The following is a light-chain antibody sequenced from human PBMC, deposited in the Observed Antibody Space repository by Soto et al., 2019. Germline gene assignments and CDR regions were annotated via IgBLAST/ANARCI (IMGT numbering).Light chain of an antibody. V-gene: IGKV3-15*01. J-gene: IGKJ5*01. CDR3: QQYDQWPIT. CDR2: GAS. CDR1: QSVSSN. Sequence: EIGMTQSPATLSVAQVVRATLSGRASQSVSSNLAWYQQKPGQAPRLLIYGASARALGIPDRFSGSGSGTEFSFTVTSLQSEDFAVYYCQQYDQWPITFGQGARLEIK.